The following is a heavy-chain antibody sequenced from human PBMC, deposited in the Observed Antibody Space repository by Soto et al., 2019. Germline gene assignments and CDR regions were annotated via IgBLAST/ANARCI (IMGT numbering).Heavy chain of an antibody. Sequence: SVKVSCKASGGTFSSYAISWVRQAPGQGLEWMGGIIPIFGTANYAQKFQGRVTITADKSTSTAYMELSSLRSEDTAVYYCARDRRIAAAGTQGDYYYYGMDVWGQGTTVTVSS. CDR3: ARDRRIAAAGTQGDYYYYGMDV. D-gene: IGHD6-13*01. J-gene: IGHJ6*02. CDR2: IIPIFGTA. V-gene: IGHV1-69*06. CDR1: GGTFSSYA.